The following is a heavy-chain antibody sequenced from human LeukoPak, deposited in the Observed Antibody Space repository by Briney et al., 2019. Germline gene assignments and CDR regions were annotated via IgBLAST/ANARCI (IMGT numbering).Heavy chain of an antibody. CDR3: ARALGGMDV. V-gene: IGHV3-53*04. Sequence: PGGSLRLSCAASGFTFSSYAMSWVRQAPGKGLEWVSVIYSGGSTYYADSVKGRFTISRHNSKNTLYLQMNSLRAEDTAVYYCARALGGMDVWGQGTTVTVSS. J-gene: IGHJ6*02. CDR1: GFTFSSYA. CDR2: IYSGGST.